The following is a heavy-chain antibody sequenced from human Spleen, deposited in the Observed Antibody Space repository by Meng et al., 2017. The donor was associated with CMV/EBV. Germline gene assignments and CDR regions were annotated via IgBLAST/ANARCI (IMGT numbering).Heavy chain of an antibody. J-gene: IGHJ4*02. CDR3: ARGGSWEMAAIHY. CDR2: IWYDGSNE. Sequence: GGSLRLSCEASGFTFSNYGMHWVRQAPGKALEWVAVIWYDGSNENYSESVKGRFTISRDNSENTLYLQMNSLRAEDTAVYFCARGGSWEMAAIHYWGQGSLVAVSS. D-gene: IGHD5-24*01. CDR1: GFTFSNYG. V-gene: IGHV3-33*01.